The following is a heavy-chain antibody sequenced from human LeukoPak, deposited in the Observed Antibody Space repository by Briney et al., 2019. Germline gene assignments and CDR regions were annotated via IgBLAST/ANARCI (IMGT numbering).Heavy chain of an antibody. CDR2: IYYSGST. CDR3: ARHRDSSGSQPHYYFDY. D-gene: IGHD3-22*01. J-gene: IGHJ4*02. CDR1: GGSISAYY. V-gene: IGHV4-39*01. Sequence: PSETLSLTCTVSGGSISAYYWSWIRQPPGKGLEWIGSIYYSGSTYYNPSLKSRVTISVDTSKNQFSLKLSSVTAADTAVYYCARHRDSSGSQPHYYFDYWGQGTLVTVSS.